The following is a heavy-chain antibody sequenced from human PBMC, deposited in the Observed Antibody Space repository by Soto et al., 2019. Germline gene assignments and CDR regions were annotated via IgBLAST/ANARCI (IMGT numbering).Heavy chain of an antibody. CDR1: GFSLSNARMG. V-gene: IGHV2-26*01. D-gene: IGHD2-15*01. J-gene: IGHJ5*02. Sequence: QVTLKESGPVLVKPTETLTLTCTVSGFSLSNARMGVSWIRQPPGKALEWLAHIFSNDEKSYSTSLTSRLTISKDTSKSQVVLTMTNMDPVDTATYYCARVRGIYCSGGSCYSVCWFDPWGQGTLVTVSS. CDR3: ARVRGIYCSGGSCYSVCWFDP. CDR2: IFSNDEK.